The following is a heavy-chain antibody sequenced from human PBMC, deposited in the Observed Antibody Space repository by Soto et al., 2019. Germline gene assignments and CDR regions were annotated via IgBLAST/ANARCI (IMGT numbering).Heavy chain of an antibody. Sequence: QVQLQQWGAGLLKPSETVSLTCAVYGGSFIGYYGTWIRQPPGKWLEWIGESNHSGSTNYNPSLKSRVTISADTSKNQFSLRLSSVTAADTAVYYCATLGHYDFWSGFRKGNWFDPWGQGTLVTVSS. D-gene: IGHD3-3*01. CDR3: ATLGHYDFWSGFRKGNWFDP. CDR2: SNHSGST. J-gene: IGHJ5*02. V-gene: IGHV4-34*01. CDR1: GGSFIGYY.